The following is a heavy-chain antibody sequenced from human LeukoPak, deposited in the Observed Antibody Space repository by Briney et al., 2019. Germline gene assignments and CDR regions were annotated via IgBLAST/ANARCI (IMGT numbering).Heavy chain of an antibody. D-gene: IGHD2-21*02. Sequence: GASVTVSCKAAGYNFTSYAMHWVRQAPGQRLEWMGWINAGNGNTKYSQKFQGRVTITRDTSASTAYMELSSLRSEDTAVYYCATISRGDLAYCGGDCYPYYYYGMDVWGQGTTVTVSS. CDR3: ATISRGDLAYCGGDCYPYYYYGMDV. J-gene: IGHJ6*02. CDR1: GYNFTSYA. V-gene: IGHV1-3*01. CDR2: INAGNGNT.